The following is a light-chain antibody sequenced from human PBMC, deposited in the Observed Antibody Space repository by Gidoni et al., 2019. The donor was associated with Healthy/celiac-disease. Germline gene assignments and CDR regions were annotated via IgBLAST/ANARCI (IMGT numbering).Light chain of an antibody. CDR2: AAS. Sequence: DIQMTQSPSSLSASVGDRVTITCRASQSISSYLNGYQQKPGKAPKLLIYAASSLQSGVPSRFSGSGSGTDFTLTISSLPPEDFATYYCQQSYRTSWTFGQGTKVEIK. V-gene: IGKV1-39*01. CDR3: QQSYRTSWT. J-gene: IGKJ1*01. CDR1: QSISSY.